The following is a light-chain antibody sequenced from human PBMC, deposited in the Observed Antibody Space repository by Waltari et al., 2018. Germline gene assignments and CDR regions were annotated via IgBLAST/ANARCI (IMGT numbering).Light chain of an antibody. CDR1: RSHIGGYNA. CDR2: AVN. Sequence: QPALTQPRPVSRSPGPSVTLSRTGTRSHIGGYNALPWYQKYPGKAPNLLIYAVNQRPSGVPDRFSGSKSGNTASLTISGLQAEDEADYYCYSYAGSYTLYVFGTGTEVTVL. J-gene: IGLJ1*01. V-gene: IGLV2-11*01. CDR3: YSYAGSYTLYV.